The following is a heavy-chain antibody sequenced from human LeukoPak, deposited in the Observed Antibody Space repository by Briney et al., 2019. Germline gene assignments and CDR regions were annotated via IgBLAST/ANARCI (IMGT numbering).Heavy chain of an antibody. CDR3: ARAVPVVVAATQRWFDP. J-gene: IGHJ5*02. CDR1: GYTFTGYY. V-gene: IGHV1-2*02. D-gene: IGHD2-15*01. CDR2: INPNSGGT. Sequence: ASVKVSCKASGYTFTGYYMHLVRQAPGQGLEWMGWINPNSGGTNYAQKFQGRVTMTRDTSISTAYMELSRLRSDDTAVYYCARAVPVVVAATQRWFDPWGQGTLVTVSS.